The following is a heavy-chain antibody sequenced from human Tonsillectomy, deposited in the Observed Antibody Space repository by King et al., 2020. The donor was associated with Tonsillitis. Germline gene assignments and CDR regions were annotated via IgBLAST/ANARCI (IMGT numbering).Heavy chain of an antibody. V-gene: IGHV3-30*18. J-gene: IGHJ2*01. Sequence: VQLVESGGGVVQPGRSLRLSCAASGFTFSNYGMHWVRQAPGKGLEWVALIAYDASYENYADSVKGRFAISRDNSKNTLYLEMNSLRVEDTAVYYGAKYGIGLSDWYFDLWGRGTLVTVSS. CDR3: AKYGIGLSDWYFDL. CDR2: IAYDASYE. CDR1: GFTFSNYG. D-gene: IGHD3-10*01.